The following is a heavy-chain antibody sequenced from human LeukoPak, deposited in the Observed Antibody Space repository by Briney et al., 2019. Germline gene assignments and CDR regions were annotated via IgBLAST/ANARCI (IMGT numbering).Heavy chain of an antibody. CDR1: GYPFTAYV. D-gene: IGHD1-1*01. V-gene: IGHV1-3*01. CDR2: INAGNGNT. CDR3: VRHERDFDY. J-gene: IGHJ4*02. Sequence: ASVKVSCKASGYPFTAYVIHWVRQAPGQRLEWMGWINAGNGNTKYSQKFQGRVTITRDTSASTVYMELASLRSEDTAVYYCVRHERDFDYWGQGILVTVSS.